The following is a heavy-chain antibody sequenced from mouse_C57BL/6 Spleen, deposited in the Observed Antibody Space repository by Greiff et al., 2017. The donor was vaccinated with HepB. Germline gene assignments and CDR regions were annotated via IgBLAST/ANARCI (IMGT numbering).Heavy chain of an antibody. V-gene: IGHV1-26*01. J-gene: IGHJ2*01. CDR1: GYTFTDYY. D-gene: IGHD2-4*01. CDR3: ARSGDYDEVDY. Sequence: EVQLQQSGPELVKPGASVKISCKASGYTFTDYYMNWVKQSHGKSLEWIGDINPNNGGTSYNQKFKGKATLTVDKSSSTAYMELRSLTSEDSAVYYCARSGDYDEVDYWGQGTTLTVSS. CDR2: INPNNGGT.